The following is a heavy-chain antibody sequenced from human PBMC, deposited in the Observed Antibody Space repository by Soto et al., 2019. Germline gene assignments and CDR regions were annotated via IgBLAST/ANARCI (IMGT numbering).Heavy chain of an antibody. J-gene: IGHJ4*02. Sequence: EVQLVESGGVSVQPGGSLRLSCTAPGFTLSNYWMHWVRQAPGKGLVWVSRINTDGSTTTYADSVKGRFTISRDNAKNTLYLQMNSLRDEDTAVYYCVRIRRGDGYTFGYWGQGTLVTVSS. D-gene: IGHD5-12*01. CDR1: GFTLSNYW. CDR2: INTDGSTT. CDR3: VRIRRGDGYTFGY. V-gene: IGHV3-74*01.